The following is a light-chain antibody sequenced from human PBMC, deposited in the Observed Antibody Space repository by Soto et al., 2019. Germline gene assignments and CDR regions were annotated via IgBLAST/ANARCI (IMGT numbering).Light chain of an antibody. CDR1: QSVGSN. J-gene: IGKJ1*01. Sequence: MTQSPSTLSASPGEKVTLSCRASQSVGSNLAWYQQKPGQAPKLLIYGASSMARGIPSRFSGSGSGTQFTLTISSLQADDVAVYYCQQYNTYWTFGRGTKVDIK. V-gene: IGKV3-15*01. CDR3: QQYNTYWT. CDR2: GAS.